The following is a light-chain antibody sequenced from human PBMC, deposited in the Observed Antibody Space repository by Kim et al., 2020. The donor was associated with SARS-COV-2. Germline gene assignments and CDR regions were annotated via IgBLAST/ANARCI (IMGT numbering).Light chain of an antibody. CDR2: DAS. V-gene: IGKV3-11*01. CDR3: QQRRNWPLT. CDR1: QNVNSY. Sequence: PGERATLSCRASQNVNSYLAWYQQKPGQAPRLLMYDASNRATGIPARFSGSGSGTDFTLTISSLEPEDFAIYYCQQRRNWPLTFGGGTKV. J-gene: IGKJ4*01.